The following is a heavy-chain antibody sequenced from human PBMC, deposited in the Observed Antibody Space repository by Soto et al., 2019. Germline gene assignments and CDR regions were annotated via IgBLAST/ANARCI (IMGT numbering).Heavy chain of an antibody. J-gene: IGHJ4*02. CDR3: AGFRPYSSGQFDY. V-gene: IGHV3-23*01. CDR1: GFTFSSYA. CDR2: LSGSGGTT. Sequence: GGSLRLSCAASGFTFSSYAMSWVRQTPGKGLEWVSTLSGSGGTTYYADSVKGQFTISRDNAKNSLYLQMNSLRAEDTAVYYCAGFRPYSSGQFDYWGQGTLVTVSS. D-gene: IGHD6-19*01.